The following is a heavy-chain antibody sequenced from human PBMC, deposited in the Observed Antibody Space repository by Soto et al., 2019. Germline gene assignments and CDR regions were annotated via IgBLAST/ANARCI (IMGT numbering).Heavy chain of an antibody. CDR2: IIPIFGTA. CDR1: GGTFSSYA. D-gene: IGHD5-18*01. Sequence: QVQLVQSGAEVKKPGSSVKVSCKASGGTFSSYAISWVRQAPGQGLEWMGGIIPIFGTANYAQKFQGRVTITADESTSTAYMELRSLRSEDTAVYYCARDVRGYSYGLGAWDVWGKGTTVTVSS. CDR3: ARDVRGYSYGLGAWDV. V-gene: IGHV1-69*01. J-gene: IGHJ6*04.